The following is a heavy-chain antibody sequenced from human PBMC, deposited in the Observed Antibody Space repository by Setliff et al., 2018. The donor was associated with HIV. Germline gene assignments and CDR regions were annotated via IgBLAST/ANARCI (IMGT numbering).Heavy chain of an antibody. CDR2: IYHTGRT. CDR3: TRAPGGGKDYFAY. V-gene: IGHV4-4*02. CDR1: GGSISDDKW. J-gene: IGHJ4*02. Sequence: PSETLSLTCAVSGGSISDDKWWDWVRQPPGKGLEWIGEIYHTGRTNYDSSLKSRVTMSVDKTKNEFSLKMTSVTAADKAVYYCTRAPGGGKDYFAYWGRGILVTVSS. D-gene: IGHD3-16*01.